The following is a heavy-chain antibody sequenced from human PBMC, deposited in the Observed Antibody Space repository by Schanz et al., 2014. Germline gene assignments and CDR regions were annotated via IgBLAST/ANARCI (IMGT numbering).Heavy chain of an antibody. V-gene: IGHV3-7*01. CDR1: EFTFNTYC. J-gene: IGHJ3*01. D-gene: IGHD3-10*01. CDR3: ARVEGSSGSASSYRALNV. CDR2: INQDGYDK. Sequence: EVRLVESGGDLVQPGGSLRLSCAASEFTFNTYCMSWVRQAPGKGLEWVASINQDGYDKHYVDSVEGRFTISRDNAKKSLYLQMNTLRAEDTAIYYCARVEGSSGSASSYRALNVWGQGTTVTVSS.